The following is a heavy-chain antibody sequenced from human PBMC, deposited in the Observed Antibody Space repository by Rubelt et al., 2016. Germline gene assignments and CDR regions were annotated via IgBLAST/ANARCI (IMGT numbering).Heavy chain of an antibody. Sequence: AASGFTFSSYSMNWVRQAPGKGLEWVSYITSSSRTIFYADSVKGRFSISRDNAKNSLLLQMNSLVAEDTAGYYCARGEFRSGFNYWSQGTLVTVSS. CDR1: GFTFSSYS. J-gene: IGHJ4*02. V-gene: IGHV3-48*04. D-gene: IGHD3-3*01. CDR2: ITSSSRTI. CDR3: ARGEFRSGFNY.